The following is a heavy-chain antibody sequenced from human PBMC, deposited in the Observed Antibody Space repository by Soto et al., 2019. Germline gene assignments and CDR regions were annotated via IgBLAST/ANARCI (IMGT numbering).Heavy chain of an antibody. J-gene: IGHJ4*02. D-gene: IGHD2-2*02. CDR3: ATGGYCSDTTCYNFFDY. CDR1: GYTFTDYW. V-gene: IGHV5-51*01. Sequence: GDSLKNSCKGSGYTFTDYWIGWVRQLPGKGLEWMGIIYPGDSDTRYSPSFQGQVTISADKSISTAYLQWSSLKASDTAIYYCATGGYCSDTTCYNFFDYWGQGTLVTVSS. CDR2: IYPGDSDT.